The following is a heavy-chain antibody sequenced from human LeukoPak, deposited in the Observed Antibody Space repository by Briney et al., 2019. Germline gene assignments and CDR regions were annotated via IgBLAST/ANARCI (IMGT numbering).Heavy chain of an antibody. Sequence: GASLKISCKGSGSSFTSYWIGWVRQLPGKGLEWMGIIYPGDSDTRYSPSFQGQVTISADKSISTAYLQWSSLKASDTAMYYCARRIVGATARFDPWGQGTLVTVSS. J-gene: IGHJ5*02. CDR1: GSSFTSYW. V-gene: IGHV5-51*01. CDR3: ARRIVGATARFDP. CDR2: IYPGDSDT. D-gene: IGHD1-26*01.